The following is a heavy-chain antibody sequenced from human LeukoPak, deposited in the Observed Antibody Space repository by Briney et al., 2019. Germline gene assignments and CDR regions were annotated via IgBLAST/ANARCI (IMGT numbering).Heavy chain of an antibody. CDR1: GGSVGSGTYY. J-gene: IGHJ4*02. V-gene: IGHV4-39*07. Sequence: SETLSLTCTVSGGSVGSGTYYWSWIRQSPGKGLEWIGNVYYSGSAYYNPSLKSRVTMSVDTSKNQFSLMLTSVTAADTAVYYCARYLRNYDSSGYYLYYFDYWGQGTLVTVSS. D-gene: IGHD3-22*01. CDR2: VYYSGSA. CDR3: ARYLRNYDSSGYYLYYFDY.